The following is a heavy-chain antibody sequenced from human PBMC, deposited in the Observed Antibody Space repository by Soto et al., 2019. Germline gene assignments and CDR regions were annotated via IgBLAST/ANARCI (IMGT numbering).Heavy chain of an antibody. CDR3: ARGGSYDSSGYYNFDS. CDR2: IYSSGST. CDR1: GGSISSYY. V-gene: IGHV4-4*09. Sequence: SETLSLTCTIAGGSISSYYWSWIRKPPGKGLEWIGYIYSSGSTNYNPSLKSRVTISVDTSKNQFSLKLNSVTAADSAVYYCARGGSYDSSGYYNFDSWGQGTLVTVSS. J-gene: IGHJ4*02. D-gene: IGHD3-22*01.